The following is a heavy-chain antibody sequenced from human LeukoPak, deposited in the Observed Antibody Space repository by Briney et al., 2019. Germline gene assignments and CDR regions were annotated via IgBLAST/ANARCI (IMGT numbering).Heavy chain of an antibody. CDR3: AKGLVALYSSSPLDY. Sequence: PGRSLRLSCAASGFTFSSYGMHWVRQAPGKGLEWVAAISYDGSNKYYADSVKGRFTISRGNSKNTLYLQMNSLRAEDTAVYYCAKGLVALYSSSPLDYWGQGTLVTVSS. V-gene: IGHV3-30*18. D-gene: IGHD6-6*01. CDR1: GFTFSSYG. CDR2: ISYDGSNK. J-gene: IGHJ4*02.